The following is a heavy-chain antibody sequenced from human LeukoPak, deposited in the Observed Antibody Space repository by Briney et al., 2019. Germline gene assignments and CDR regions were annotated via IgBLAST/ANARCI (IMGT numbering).Heavy chain of an antibody. CDR2: MNPNSGNT. Sequence: ASVKVSCKTSGYTFTDYDVHWVRQAPGQGLEWMGWMNPNSGNTGYAQKFQGRVTMTRNTSISTAYMELSSLRSEDTAVYYCARVNWNYVVFDYWGQGTLVTVSS. CDR1: GYTFTDYD. V-gene: IGHV1-8*02. CDR3: ARVNWNYVVFDY. D-gene: IGHD1-7*01. J-gene: IGHJ4*02.